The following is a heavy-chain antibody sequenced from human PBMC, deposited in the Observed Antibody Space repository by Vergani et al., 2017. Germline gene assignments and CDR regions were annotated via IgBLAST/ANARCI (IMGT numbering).Heavy chain of an antibody. V-gene: IGHV3-74*03. J-gene: IGHJ5*01. D-gene: IGHD3-9*01. CDR2: IKSDGSTT. CDR1: GFSSNSYW. CDR3: ARARCIETCYMSNWLDS. Sequence: DVHLAESGGGFFQPGGSLRLSCLAPGFSSNSYWMHWVRQVPGKGLLWVSRIKSDGSTTAYADSVKGRFTISRDNAQNTLYLQMNSLRVEDPGVYYCARARCIETCYMSNWLDSWGQGTLVTVSS.